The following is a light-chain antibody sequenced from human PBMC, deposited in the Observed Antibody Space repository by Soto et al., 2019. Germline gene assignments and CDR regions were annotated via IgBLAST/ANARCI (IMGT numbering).Light chain of an antibody. J-gene: IGLJ1*01. V-gene: IGLV2-18*01. CDR2: EAS. CDR3: TLYTSSSTLEV. Sequence: QSALTQPPSVSGSPGQSVTISCTGTSTDFVSYNRVSWYQQPPGTAPKLIIYEASNRPSGVPDRFSGSKSGNTASLTISGLQAADEADYYCTLYTSSSTLEVFGTGTKLTVL. CDR1: STDFVSYNR.